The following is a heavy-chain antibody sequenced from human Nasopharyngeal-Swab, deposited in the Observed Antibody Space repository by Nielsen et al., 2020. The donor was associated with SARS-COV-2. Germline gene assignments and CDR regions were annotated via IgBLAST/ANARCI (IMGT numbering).Heavy chain of an antibody. CDR3: ARFIYGGNSNALDY. CDR2: IYYSGST. V-gene: IGHV4-59*01. Sequence: ESLKISCAASGFTFSSYAMSWIRQPPGKGLEWIGYIYYSGSTNYNPSLKSRVTISVDTSRNQFSLKLSSVTAADTAVYYCARFIYGGNSNALDYWGQGTLVTVSS. D-gene: IGHD4-23*01. CDR1: GFTFSSYA. J-gene: IGHJ4*02.